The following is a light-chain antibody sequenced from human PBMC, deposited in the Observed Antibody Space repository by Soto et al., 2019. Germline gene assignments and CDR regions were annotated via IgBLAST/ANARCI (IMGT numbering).Light chain of an antibody. V-gene: IGLV7-43*01. CDR2: STS. J-gene: IGLJ2*01. Sequence: QAVVPQEPSMTVSPGGTVPLTCASSAGAVTSAYYTNWLQQKPGQEPRALIYSTSEKHSWTPARFSGSLLGGKAALTLSAAEPEDEADYYCLLYYGGAQVLFGGETKLTVL. CDR1: AGAVTSAYY. CDR3: LLYYGGAQVL.